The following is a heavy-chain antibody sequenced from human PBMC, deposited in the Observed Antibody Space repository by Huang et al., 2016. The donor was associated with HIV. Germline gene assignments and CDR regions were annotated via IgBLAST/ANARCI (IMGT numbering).Heavy chain of an antibody. J-gene: IGHJ5*02. CDR1: GGSFSGYF. D-gene: IGHD3-16*01. CDR3: ARELMLTFGGPFDP. V-gene: IGHV4-34*01. Sequence: QVHLQQWGTGLLKPSETLSLTCAVYGGSFSGYFWNWIRQSPGKGLEWSGQINHSGSTTYNPSLKSRVIMSVDTSKNQFSLKLTSVTAADTAIYYCARELMLTFGGPFDPWGQGTLVTVSS. CDR2: INHSGST.